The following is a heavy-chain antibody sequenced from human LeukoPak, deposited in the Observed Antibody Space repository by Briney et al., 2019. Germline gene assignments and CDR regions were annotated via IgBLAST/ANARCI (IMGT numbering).Heavy chain of an antibody. CDR2: IYSGGST. J-gene: IGHJ3*02. CDR3: ARVGYSSSSNTLMAFDI. CDR1: GFTVSSNY. D-gene: IGHD6-6*01. V-gene: IGHV3-53*01. Sequence: GGCLRLSCAASGFTVSSNYMSWVRQAPGKGLEWVSVIYSGGSTYYADSVKGRFTISRDNSKNMLYLQMNSLRAEDTAVYYCARVGYSSSSNTLMAFDIWGQGTMVTVSS.